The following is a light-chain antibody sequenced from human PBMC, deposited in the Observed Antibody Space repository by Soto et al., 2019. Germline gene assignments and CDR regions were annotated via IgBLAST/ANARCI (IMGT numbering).Light chain of an antibody. CDR3: QQYGSSPPLT. V-gene: IGKV3-20*01. J-gene: IGKJ4*01. CDR2: GAS. Sequence: EIVLTQSPGTLSLSAGERATLSCRASQSLSNNIYLAWYQQKPCQAPRLLVYGASSRATGIPNRFSGSGSATDFTPTISRLEPEDFAVYYCQQYGSSPPLTFGGGTKVDIK. CDR1: QSLSNNIY.